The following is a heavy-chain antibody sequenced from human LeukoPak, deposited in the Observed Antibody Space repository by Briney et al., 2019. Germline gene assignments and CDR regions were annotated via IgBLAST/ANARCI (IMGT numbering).Heavy chain of an antibody. CDR3: ARAYPYYDFWSGYFDY. D-gene: IGHD3-3*01. CDR1: GSTVSSNY. J-gene: IGHJ4*02. V-gene: IGHV3-66*02. Sequence: GGSLRLSCAASGSTVSSNYMSWVRQAPGKGLEWVSVIYSGGSTYYADSVKGRFTISRDNSKNTLYLQMNSLRAEDTAVYYCARAYPYYDFWSGYFDYWGQGTLVTVSS. CDR2: IYSGGST.